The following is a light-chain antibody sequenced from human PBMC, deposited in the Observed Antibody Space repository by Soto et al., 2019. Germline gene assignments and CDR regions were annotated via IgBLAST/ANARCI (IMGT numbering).Light chain of an antibody. CDR2: DVI. J-gene: IGLJ1*01. CDR3: CSYAGSYTHV. Sequence: SVLTHPRSVSGSPGQSVTFSCTGTSSDVGAYIYVSWYQQHPGKAPKLIIYDVIKRPSGVPDRFSGSKSGNTASLTISGLRAEDEADCYCCSYAGSYTHVFGTGTKV. V-gene: IGLV2-11*01. CDR1: SSDVGAYIY.